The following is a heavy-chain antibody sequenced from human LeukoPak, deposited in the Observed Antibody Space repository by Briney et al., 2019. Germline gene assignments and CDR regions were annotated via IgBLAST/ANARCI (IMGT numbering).Heavy chain of an antibody. CDR3: ARYREVGATVDY. V-gene: IGHV4-39*07. J-gene: IGHJ4*02. CDR1: GGSISSSSYY. Sequence: SETLSLTCTVSGGSISSSSYYWGWIRQPPGRGLEWIASIYYRGSTHYNPSLASLKSRVTISGDTSRNRVSLTLRSVTAADTAVYYCARYREVGATVDYGGQGTLLTVSS. CDR2: IYYRGST. D-gene: IGHD1-26*01.